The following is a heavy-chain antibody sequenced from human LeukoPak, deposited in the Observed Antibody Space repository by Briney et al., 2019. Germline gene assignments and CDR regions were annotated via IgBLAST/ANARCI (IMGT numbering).Heavy chain of an antibody. CDR1: GYTFTGYY. CDR3: ARDFRLRRYCSGGSCSYFDY. V-gene: IGHV1-2*02. Sequence: GASVKVSCKASGYTFTGYYMHWVRQAPGQGLEWMGWINPNSGGTNYAQKFQGRVTMTRDTSIGTAYMELSRLRSDDTAVYYCARDFRLRRYCSGGSCSYFDYWGQGTLVTVSS. J-gene: IGHJ4*02. D-gene: IGHD2-15*01. CDR2: INPNSGGT.